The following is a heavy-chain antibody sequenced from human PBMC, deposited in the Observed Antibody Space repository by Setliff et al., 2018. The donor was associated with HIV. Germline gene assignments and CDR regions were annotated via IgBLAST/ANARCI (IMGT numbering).Heavy chain of an antibody. CDR2: ISYIGYT. D-gene: IGHD3-22*01. Sequence: SETLSLTCTVSGDSINSGGYHWTWIRQHPGKGLEWIGYISYIGYTYYNPALKSRLTISLYTSKNQFSLKLSSVTAADTAVYYCARELRRFDTSDTAPHNWFDPWGQGTLGTVS. CDR3: ARELRRFDTSDTAPHNWFDP. J-gene: IGHJ5*02. CDR1: GDSINSGGYH. V-gene: IGHV4-31*03.